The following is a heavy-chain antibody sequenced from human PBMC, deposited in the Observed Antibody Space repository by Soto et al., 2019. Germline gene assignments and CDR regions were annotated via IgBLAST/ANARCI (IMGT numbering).Heavy chain of an antibody. CDR2: IASFGRSM. Sequence: QVQLVESGGNFVKSGGSLRLSCTASGFDFQVYYMTWIRQPPGKGLEGVSHIASFGRSMYYPDSVKGRFTIARDDARNSVFLQMNNLRADDTAVYYCVRERAGTTNFPHNALDIWGDGTLVTVSS. CDR3: VRERAGTTNFPHNALDI. V-gene: IGHV3-11*01. D-gene: IGHD1-1*01. CDR1: GFDFQVYY. J-gene: IGHJ3*02.